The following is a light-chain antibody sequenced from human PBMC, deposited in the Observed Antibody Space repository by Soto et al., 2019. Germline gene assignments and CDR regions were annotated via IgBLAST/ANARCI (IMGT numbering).Light chain of an antibody. CDR1: SSNIGGNS. Sequence: QSVLTRPPSVSAAAGQKGTISGSGSSSNIGGNSVSWYQQLPGTAPKLLIYDDNKRPSGIPDRFSGSKSGTSATLGITGFQTGDEADYYCGSWDSSLSAYVSGTGTKVTVL. J-gene: IGLJ1*01. V-gene: IGLV1-51*01. CDR3: GSWDSSLSAYV. CDR2: DDN.